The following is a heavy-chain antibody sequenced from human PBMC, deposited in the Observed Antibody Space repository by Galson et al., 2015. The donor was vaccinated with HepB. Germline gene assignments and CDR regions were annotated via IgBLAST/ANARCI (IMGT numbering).Heavy chain of an antibody. D-gene: IGHD5-24*01. Sequence: SVKVSCKAYRYIFTKFGISWVRQAPGQGLEWMGWINPSNGNTNYAQKFQGRVIMTTDTSTSTAYMELRSLRYDDTAVYYCARGGMATIGGPTFDYWGQGTLVTVSS. J-gene: IGHJ4*02. CDR2: INPSNGNT. V-gene: IGHV1-18*01. CDR1: RYIFTKFG. CDR3: ARGGMATIGGPTFDY.